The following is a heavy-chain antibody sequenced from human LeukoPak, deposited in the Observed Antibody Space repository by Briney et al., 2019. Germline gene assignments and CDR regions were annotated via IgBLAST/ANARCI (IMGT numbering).Heavy chain of an antibody. CDR3: ARDPAFIVVVPAAINWFDP. J-gene: IGHJ5*02. Sequence: GASVKVSCKASGYTFTGYYMYWVRQAPGQGLEWMGWINPNSGGTNYAQKFQGRVTMTRDTSISTAYMELSRLRSDDTAVYYCARDPAFIVVVPAAINWFDPWGQGTLVTVSS. V-gene: IGHV1-2*02. D-gene: IGHD2-2*02. CDR1: GYTFTGYY. CDR2: INPNSGGT.